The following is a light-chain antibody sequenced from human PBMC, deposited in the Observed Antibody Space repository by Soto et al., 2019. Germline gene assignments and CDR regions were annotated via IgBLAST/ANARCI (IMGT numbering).Light chain of an antibody. V-gene: IGKV1D-12*01. CDR1: QGINRW. Sequence: SLSSSVGDRFTITCRASQGINRWLAWYQQKLGKAPKLLIFDAYSLQSWVPSRFSGSGSGTDFTLTISSLQPEDFATYYGQQANCFPLTFGEGSK. CDR2: DAY. J-gene: IGKJ4*01. CDR3: QQANCFPLT.